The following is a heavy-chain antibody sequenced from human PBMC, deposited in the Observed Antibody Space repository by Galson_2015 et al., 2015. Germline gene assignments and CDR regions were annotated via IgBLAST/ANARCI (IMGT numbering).Heavy chain of an antibody. J-gene: IGHJ4*02. D-gene: IGHD3-16*01. CDR3: ARARGEYHSFDY. CDR2: ISYDGSNK. V-gene: IGHV3-30*01. Sequence: SLRLSCAASGFTFSSYAMHWVRQAPGKGLEWVAVISYDGSNKYYADSVKGRFTISRDNSKNTLYLQMNSLRAEDTAVYYCARARGEYHSFDYWGQGTLVTVSS. CDR1: GFTFSSYA.